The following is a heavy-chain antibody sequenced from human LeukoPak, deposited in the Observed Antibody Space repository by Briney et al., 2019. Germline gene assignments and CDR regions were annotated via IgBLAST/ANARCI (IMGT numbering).Heavy chain of an antibody. CDR2: ISGSGGST. D-gene: IGHD3-22*01. CDR1: GITLSNYG. CDR3: AKRGVVIRVILVGFHKEAYYFDS. Sequence: GGSLRLSCAVSGITLSNYGMSWVRQAPGQGVEWVAGISGSGGSTNYADSVKGRFTISRDNRKNTLYLQMTSLRVEDTAVYFCAKRGVVIRVILVGFHKEAYYFDSWGQGALVTVSS. J-gene: IGHJ4*02. V-gene: IGHV3-23*01.